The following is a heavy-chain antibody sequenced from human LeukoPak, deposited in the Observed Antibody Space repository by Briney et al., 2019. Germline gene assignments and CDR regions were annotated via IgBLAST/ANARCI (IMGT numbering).Heavy chain of an antibody. D-gene: IGHD3/OR15-3a*01. V-gene: IGHV1-18*01. CDR2: IRGDNGNT. Sequence: ASVKVSCKASGYTFSNYGISWVRQAPGQGLEWVGWIRGDNGNTNYAQKLQGRVTMTTDTSTSTAYMELRSLRSDDTAVYYCARGPWTPVDLDYWGQGTLVTVSS. CDR3: ARGPWTPVDLDY. J-gene: IGHJ4*02. CDR1: GYTFSNYG.